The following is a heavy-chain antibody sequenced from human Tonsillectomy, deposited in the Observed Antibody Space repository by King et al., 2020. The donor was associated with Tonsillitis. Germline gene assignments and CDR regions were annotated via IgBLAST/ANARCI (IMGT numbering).Heavy chain of an antibody. CDR2: ISGGGSAI. Sequence: EVQLVESGGGLVQPGGSLRLSCAASGFTFSSSEMNWVRQAPGKGLKWVSYISGGGSAIYYADSVKGRFTISRDNAKNSLYLQMNGLRAEDTAIYYCARYYGSGTYLDYWGQGTLVTVSS. D-gene: IGHD3-10*01. CDR1: GFTFSSSE. V-gene: IGHV3-48*03. CDR3: ARYYGSGTYLDY. J-gene: IGHJ4*02.